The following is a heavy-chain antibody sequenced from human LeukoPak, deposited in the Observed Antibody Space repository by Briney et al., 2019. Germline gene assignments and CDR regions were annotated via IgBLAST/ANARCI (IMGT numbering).Heavy chain of an antibody. CDR1: GFTFDDYG. D-gene: IGHD3-3*01. J-gene: IGHJ6*02. CDR3: ARDGKRVTTQFYYYGIDL. CDR2: ITWNGGST. V-gene: IGHV3-20*01. Sequence: PGGSLRLSCTAAGFTFDDYGMSWVRQIPGKGLEWVAGITWNGGSTDYAVSVRGRFTISRDNAKKSVYLQMISLRAEDAALYHCARDGKRVTTQFYYYGIDLWGQGTTVTVSS.